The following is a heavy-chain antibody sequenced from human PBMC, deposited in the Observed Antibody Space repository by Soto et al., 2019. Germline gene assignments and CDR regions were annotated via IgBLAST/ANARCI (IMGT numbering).Heavy chain of an antibody. CDR2: IVVGSGNT. J-gene: IGHJ4*02. CDR3: AASVVTPAFGFDY. Sequence: ASVHVPRKASGFTFTRSAVQWVRQARGQRLEWIGCIVVGSGNTNYAQKFQERVTIPRDMSTSTAYMELSSLRSEDTAVYYCAASVVTPAFGFDYWGQGTLVTVSS. D-gene: IGHD2-21*02. V-gene: IGHV1-58*01. CDR1: GFTFTRSA.